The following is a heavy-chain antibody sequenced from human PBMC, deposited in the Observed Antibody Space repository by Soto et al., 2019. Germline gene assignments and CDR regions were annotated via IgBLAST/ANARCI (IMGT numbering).Heavy chain of an antibody. D-gene: IGHD3-10*01. Sequence: SETLSLTCTVSGASINSGDYYWSWIRQPPGKGLEWIGHIYYSGSTYYNPSLKSRAGISVDSSKSQVSLKLTSVTAADTAVYFCASIIMNYSRLDYWGQGDLVTVSS. J-gene: IGHJ4*02. CDR2: IYYSGST. CDR1: GASINSGDYY. V-gene: IGHV4-30-4*01. CDR3: ASIIMNYSRLDY.